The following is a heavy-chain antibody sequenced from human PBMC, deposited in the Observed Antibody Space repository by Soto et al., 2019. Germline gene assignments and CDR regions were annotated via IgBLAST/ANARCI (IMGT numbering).Heavy chain of an antibody. CDR2: INWNGGST. CDR1: GFTFDDYG. D-gene: IGHD5-12*01. CDR3: ARSTYSGYDVTFDY. Sequence: GGSLRLSCAASGFTFDDYGMSWVRQAPGKGLEWVSGINWNGGSTGYADSVKGRFTISRDNAKNSLYLQMNSLRAEDTALYHCARSTYSGYDVTFDYWGQGTLVTVSS. V-gene: IGHV3-20*01. J-gene: IGHJ4*02.